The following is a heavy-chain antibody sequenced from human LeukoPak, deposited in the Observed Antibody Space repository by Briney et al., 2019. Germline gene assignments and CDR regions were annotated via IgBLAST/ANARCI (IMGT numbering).Heavy chain of an antibody. Sequence: PSETLSLTCAVSGYSISSGYYWGWIRQPPGKGLEWIGSIYHSGSTYYNPSLKSRVTISVDTSKNQFSLKLSSVTAADTAVYYCARGGTMVRGVIRDYYYYYMDVWGKGTTVTVS. D-gene: IGHD3-10*01. CDR1: GYSISSGYY. J-gene: IGHJ6*03. V-gene: IGHV4-38-2*01. CDR3: ARGGTMVRGVIRDYYYYYMDV. CDR2: IYHSGST.